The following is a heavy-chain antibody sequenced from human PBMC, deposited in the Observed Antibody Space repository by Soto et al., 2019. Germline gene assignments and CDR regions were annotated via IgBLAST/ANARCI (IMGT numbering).Heavy chain of an antibody. CDR3: ARRREGKGYGMDV. CDR1: GYDFTNYW. J-gene: IGHJ6*02. Sequence: GESLKISCTGYGYDFTNYWINWVRQLPGKGLEWMGSIYPGDSYISYSPSFEGHVTISVDKYNNTAYLQWSDLKASDSGKYFCARRREGKGYGMDVWGQGTTVTVSS. V-gene: IGHV5-10-1*01. CDR2: IYPGDSYI. D-gene: IGHD3-10*01.